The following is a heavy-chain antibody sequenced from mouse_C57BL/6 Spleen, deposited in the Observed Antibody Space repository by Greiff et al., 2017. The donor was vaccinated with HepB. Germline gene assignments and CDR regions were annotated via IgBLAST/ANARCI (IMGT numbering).Heavy chain of an antibody. CDR1: GYTFTSYW. J-gene: IGHJ1*03. Sequence: VQLQQPGAELVKPGASVKMSCKASGYTFTSYWITWVKQRPGQGLEWIGDIYPGSGSTNYNEKFKSKATLTVDTSSSTSYMQLSSLTSEDSAVYYCARGDYYYGSSDGYFDVWGTGTTVTVSS. CDR2: IYPGSGST. V-gene: IGHV1-55*01. D-gene: IGHD1-1*01. CDR3: ARGDYYYGSSDGYFDV.